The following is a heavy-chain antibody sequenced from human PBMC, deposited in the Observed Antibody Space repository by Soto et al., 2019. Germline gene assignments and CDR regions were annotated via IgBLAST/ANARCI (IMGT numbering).Heavy chain of an antibody. J-gene: IGHJ5*02. V-gene: IGHV3-74*01. CDR1: GFTFSSYW. D-gene: IGHD3-3*01. CDR3: ARDWGTPDFWSGDNWFDP. CDR2: INSDGSST. Sequence: GGSLRLSCAASGFTFSSYWMHWVRQAPGKGLVWVSRINSDGSSTSYADSVKGRFTISRDNAKNTLYLQMNSLRAEDTAVYYCARDWGTPDFWSGDNWFDPWGQGTLVTVSS.